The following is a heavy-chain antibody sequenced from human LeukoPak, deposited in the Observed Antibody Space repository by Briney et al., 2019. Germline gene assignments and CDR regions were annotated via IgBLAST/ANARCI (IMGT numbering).Heavy chain of an antibody. V-gene: IGHV7-4-1*02. D-gene: IGHD3-9*01. CDR2: INTNTGNP. Sequence: ASVKVSCKASGYTFTSYAMNWVRQAPGQGLEWMGWINTNTGNPTYAQGFTGRLVFSLDTSVSTAYLQISSLQAEDTHVFYFAREPYSYFDILTGYFGYWGQGALVTVSS. J-gene: IGHJ4*02. CDR1: GYTFTSYA. CDR3: AREPYSYFDILTGYFGY.